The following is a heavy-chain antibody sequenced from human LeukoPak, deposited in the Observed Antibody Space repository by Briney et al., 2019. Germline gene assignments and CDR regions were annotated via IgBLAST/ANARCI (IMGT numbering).Heavy chain of an antibody. J-gene: IGHJ5*02. D-gene: IGHD6-19*01. CDR1: GGSVSSGSYY. CDR2: IYYSGST. Sequence: SETLSLTCTVSGGSVSSGSYYWSWIRQPPGKGLEWIGYIYYSGSTNYNPSLKSRVTISVDTSKNQFSLKLSSVTAADTAVYYCAAGYSSGYNWFDPWGQGTLVTVSS. CDR3: AAGYSSGYNWFDP. V-gene: IGHV4-61*01.